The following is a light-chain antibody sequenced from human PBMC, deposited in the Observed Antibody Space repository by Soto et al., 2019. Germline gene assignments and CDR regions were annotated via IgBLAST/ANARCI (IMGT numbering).Light chain of an antibody. J-gene: IGKJ1*01. V-gene: IGKV3-15*01. Sequence: IVLTQSPATLSVFPGERVTLSCRASQSVNTLLAWYQQKPGQAPRLLIFAVSDRATGIPARFSGSGSGTEFTLTISSLQSEDFAIYYCQQYNNWPPWTFGQGTKVDI. CDR2: AVS. CDR3: QQYNNWPPWT. CDR1: QSVNTL.